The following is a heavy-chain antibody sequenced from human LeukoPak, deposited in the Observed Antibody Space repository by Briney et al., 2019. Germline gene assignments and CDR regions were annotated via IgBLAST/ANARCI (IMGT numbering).Heavy chain of an antibody. Sequence: GGTLRLSCAASGFTFSIYGMGWVRQAPGKGLEWVSAISGSGGSTYYADSVKGRFTISRDNSKNTLYLQMNSLRAEDTAVYYCAKDNSYDILTGYSPFGYWGQGTLVTVSS. D-gene: IGHD3-9*01. CDR2: ISGSGGST. CDR3: AKDNSYDILTGYSPFGY. J-gene: IGHJ4*02. V-gene: IGHV3-23*01. CDR1: GFTFSIYG.